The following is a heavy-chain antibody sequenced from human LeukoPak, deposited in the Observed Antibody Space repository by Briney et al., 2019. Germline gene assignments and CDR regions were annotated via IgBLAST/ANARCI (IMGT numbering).Heavy chain of an antibody. CDR3: ARGRMSTL. J-gene: IGHJ4*02. CDR2: MNPNSISA. V-gene: IGHV1-8*01. CDR1: GYPFSLFD. Sequence: ASVKVSLKASGYPFSLFDFKWVRQAPGQGLEWMGWMNPNSISAGYAQKFQDRVTMTMNTSINTAYMELSSLRSEDTAVYYCARGRMSTLWGQGTLVTVSS. D-gene: IGHD2-2*01.